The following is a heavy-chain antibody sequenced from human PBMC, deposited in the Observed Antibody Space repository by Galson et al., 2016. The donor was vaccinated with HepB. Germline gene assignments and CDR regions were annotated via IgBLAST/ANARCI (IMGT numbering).Heavy chain of an antibody. CDR1: GGSISSGVSY. J-gene: IGHJ4*02. D-gene: IGHD3-10*01. CDR2: IYYTGST. Sequence: TLSLTCTVSGGSISSGVSYWSWIRQHPGKGLEWIGYIYYTGSTDCNPSLKSRVTISVDTSKNQFSLKLSSVTAADTAVYYCARDGRLGEKGLYDFWGQGTLVTVSS. V-gene: IGHV4-31*03. CDR3: ARDGRLGEKGLYDF.